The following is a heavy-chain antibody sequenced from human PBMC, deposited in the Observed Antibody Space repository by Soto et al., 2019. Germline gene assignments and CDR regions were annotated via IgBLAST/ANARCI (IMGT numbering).Heavy chain of an antibody. CDR1: GFTFSNAW. CDR2: IKSKTDGGTT. Sequence: GGSLRLSCAASGFTFSNAWMNWVRQAPGKGLEGVGRIKSKTDGGTTAYAAPVKGRFTISRDDSKNTLYLQMNSLKTEDTAVYYCTTELIDCTNGVCPTYYYYGMDVWGQGTTVTVSS. V-gene: IGHV3-15*07. CDR3: TTELIDCTNGVCPTYYYYGMDV. J-gene: IGHJ6*02. D-gene: IGHD2-8*01.